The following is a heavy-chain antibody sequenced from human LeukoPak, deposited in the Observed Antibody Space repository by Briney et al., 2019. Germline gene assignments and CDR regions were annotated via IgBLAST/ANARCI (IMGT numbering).Heavy chain of an antibody. Sequence: GGTLRLSCAASGFTFSSYEMNWVRQAPGKGLEWVSYISSSGSTKYYADSVKGRFTISRDNAKNSLYLQMNSLRAEDTAVYYCASDPYGSPSDYWGQGTLVTVSS. J-gene: IGHJ4*02. V-gene: IGHV3-48*03. D-gene: IGHD3-10*01. CDR3: ASDPYGSPSDY. CDR1: GFTFSSYE. CDR2: ISSSGSTK.